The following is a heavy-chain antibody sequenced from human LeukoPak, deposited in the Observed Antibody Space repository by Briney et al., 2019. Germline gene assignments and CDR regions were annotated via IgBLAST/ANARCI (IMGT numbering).Heavy chain of an antibody. Sequence: GGSLRLSCAASGFTFSSYSMNWVRQAPGKGLEWVSSISSSSSYIYYADSVKGRFTISRDNAKNSLYLQMNSLRAEDTALYYCAREGGIYSYGYGRFDYWGQGTLVTVSS. D-gene: IGHD5-18*01. CDR2: ISSSSSYI. CDR3: AREGGIYSYGYGRFDY. CDR1: GFTFSSYS. V-gene: IGHV3-21*01. J-gene: IGHJ4*02.